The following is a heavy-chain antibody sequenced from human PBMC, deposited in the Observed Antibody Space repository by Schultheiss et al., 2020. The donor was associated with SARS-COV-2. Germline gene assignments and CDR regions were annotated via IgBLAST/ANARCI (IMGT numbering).Heavy chain of an antibody. CDR2: IWRSGST. CDR1: GYSIRSGYY. J-gene: IGHJ3*02. Sequence: SETLSLTCAVYGYSIRSGYYWGWIRQPPGKGLEWVGSIWRSGSTYYNASLKSRLTMSVDTSKNQFSLKLNSVTAADTAIYFCARSDSYDSSGYWHAFDIWGQGKMVTVSS. CDR3: ARSDSYDSSGYWHAFDI. D-gene: IGHD3-22*01. V-gene: IGHV4-38-2*01.